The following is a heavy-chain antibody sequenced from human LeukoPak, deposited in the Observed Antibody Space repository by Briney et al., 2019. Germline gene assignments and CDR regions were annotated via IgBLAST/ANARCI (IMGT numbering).Heavy chain of an antibody. J-gene: IGHJ5*02. CDR1: GGSISSSSYY. CDR2: IYYSGST. V-gene: IGHV4-39*07. Sequence: SETLSLTCTVSGGSISSSSYYWGWIRQPPGKGLEWIGSIYYSGSTYYNPSLKSRVTISVDTSKNQFSLKLSSATAADTAVYYCAHSGSYYRGWFDPWGQGTLVTVSS. D-gene: IGHD1-26*01. CDR3: AHSGSYYRGWFDP.